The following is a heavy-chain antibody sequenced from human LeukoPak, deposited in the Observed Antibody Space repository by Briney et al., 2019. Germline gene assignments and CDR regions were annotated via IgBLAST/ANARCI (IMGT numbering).Heavy chain of an antibody. CDR1: GGSISSYY. CDR2: INYSGST. J-gene: IGHJ4*02. D-gene: IGHD3-22*01. V-gene: IGHV4-59*08. Sequence: PSETLSLTCIVSGGSISSYYWSWIRQSPGKGLEWTGYINYSGSTNYNPSLKSRVTISVDTSTNQFSLKLSSVTAADTAVYYCAGGAQWLSFDSWGRGTLVTVSS. CDR3: AGGAQWLSFDS.